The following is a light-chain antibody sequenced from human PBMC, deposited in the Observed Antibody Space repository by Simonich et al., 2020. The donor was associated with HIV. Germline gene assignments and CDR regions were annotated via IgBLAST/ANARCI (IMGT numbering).Light chain of an antibody. CDR2: DFS. CDR3: CSYAGSSTWV. Sequence: QSALTQPASVSGSPGQSNTISCTGTSSDVGRYKYVSWYQQHPGKAPKLMIYDFSKRPSGVSHRCSGSKSGNTASLTISGLQAEDEADYYCCSYAGSSTWVFGGGTKLTVL. V-gene: IGLV2-23*02. CDR1: SSDVGRYKY. J-gene: IGLJ3*02.